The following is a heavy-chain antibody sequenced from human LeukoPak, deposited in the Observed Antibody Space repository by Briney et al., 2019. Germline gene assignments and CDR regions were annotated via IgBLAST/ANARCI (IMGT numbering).Heavy chain of an antibody. CDR2: INTGHTFT. CDR1: GFTFSNYL. V-gene: IGHV3-23*01. CDR3: AKDLGGDDSRDYHL. J-gene: IGHJ4*02. Sequence: PGVSLRLSGSGSGFTFSNYLLIWVRQAPGKGLEGVSTINTGHTFTTFANSVGGRFTISRDNSRNTLYLQMNSLRVEDKAVYYCAKDLGGDDSRDYHLWGQGSLVT. D-gene: IGHD3-22*01.